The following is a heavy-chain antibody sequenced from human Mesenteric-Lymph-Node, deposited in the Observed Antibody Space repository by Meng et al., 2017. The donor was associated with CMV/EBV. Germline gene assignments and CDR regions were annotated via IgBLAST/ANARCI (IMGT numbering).Heavy chain of an antibody. CDR3: AKKEYNWDFFDY. CDR1: GFSFSNYG. Sequence: GGSLRLSCAASGFSFSNYGMHWVRQAPGKGLEWVAVIWYDGNNKYYADSVKRRFTISRDNSMNTVYLQMNSLRAEYTALYYCAKKEYNWDFFDYWGQGTLVTVS. J-gene: IGHJ4*02. CDR2: IWYDGNNK. D-gene: IGHD1-20*01. V-gene: IGHV3-33*06.